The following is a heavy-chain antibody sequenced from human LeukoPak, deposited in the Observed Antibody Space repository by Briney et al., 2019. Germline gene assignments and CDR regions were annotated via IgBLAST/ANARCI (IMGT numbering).Heavy chain of an antibody. J-gene: IGHJ4*02. CDR3: ARPSTTYYSDSSGYYLFDY. Sequence: ASVKVSCKASGYTFTNYGINWVRQAPGQGLEWMGGIIPIFGTANYAQKFQGRVTITADESTSTAYMELSSLRSEDTAVYYCARPSTTYYSDSSGYYLFDYWGQGTLVTVSS. V-gene: IGHV1-69*13. D-gene: IGHD3-22*01. CDR2: IIPIFGTA. CDR1: GYTFTNYG.